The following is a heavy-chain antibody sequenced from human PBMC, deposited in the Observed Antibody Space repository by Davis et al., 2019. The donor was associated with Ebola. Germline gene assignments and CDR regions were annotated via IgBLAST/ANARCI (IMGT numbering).Heavy chain of an antibody. CDR3: VRGWPSSVTTDFYAMDA. CDR2: IYHSGNA. V-gene: IGHV4-30-4*01. J-gene: IGHJ6*04. CDR1: GGSISSSSYY. Sequence: MPSETLSLTCTVSGGSISSSSYYWSWIRQPPGKGLEWIGYIYHSGNAYYSPSLKSRVTISVDTSKNQFSLRVRSVTAADTAVYYCVRGWPSSVTTDFYAMDAWGKGTTVIVSS. D-gene: IGHD4-17*01.